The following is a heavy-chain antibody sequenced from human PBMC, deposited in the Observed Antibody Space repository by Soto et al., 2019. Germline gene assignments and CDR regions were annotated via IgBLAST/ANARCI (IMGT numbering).Heavy chain of an antibody. D-gene: IGHD3-22*01. CDR3: ARFYYDSSGYLPSPYYYYYGMDV. J-gene: IGHJ6*02. Sequence: GASVKVSCKVSGYTLTELSMHWVRQAPGKGLEWMGGFDPEDGETIYAQKFQGRVTMTEDTSTDTAYMELSSLRSEDTAVYYCARFYYDSSGYLPSPYYYYYGMDVWGQGTTVTVSS. CDR2: FDPEDGET. CDR1: GYTLTELS. V-gene: IGHV1-24*01.